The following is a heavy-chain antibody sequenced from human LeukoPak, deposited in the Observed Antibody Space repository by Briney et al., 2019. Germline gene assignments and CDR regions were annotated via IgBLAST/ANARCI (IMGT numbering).Heavy chain of an antibody. CDR1: GFTFSSYA. D-gene: IGHD3-22*01. V-gene: IGHV3-30*14. CDR2: ISYDGSNK. J-gene: IGHJ4*02. Sequence: PGGSLRLSCAASGFTFSSYAMHWVRQAPGKGLEWVAVISYDGSNKYYADSVKGRFTISRDNSKNTLYLQMNNLRAEDTAVYFCERERADDSGIQWGQGTLVTVSS. CDR3: ERERADDSGIQ.